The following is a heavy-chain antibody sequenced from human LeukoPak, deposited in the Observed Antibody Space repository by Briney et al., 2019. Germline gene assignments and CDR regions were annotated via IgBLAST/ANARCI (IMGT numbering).Heavy chain of an antibody. D-gene: IGHD3-22*01. V-gene: IGHV3-53*01. CDR3: ASLSPLYYDSSGDPY. CDR2: IYGVDST. J-gene: IGHJ4*02. Sequence: GGSLRLSYAASGFTVSSNYMSWVRHAPGQGLEWGSVIYGVDSTYYADSVKGRFTISRDNSKNTLYLQMNSLRAEDTAVYYCASLSPLYYDSSGDPYWGQGTLVTVSS. CDR1: GFTVSSNY.